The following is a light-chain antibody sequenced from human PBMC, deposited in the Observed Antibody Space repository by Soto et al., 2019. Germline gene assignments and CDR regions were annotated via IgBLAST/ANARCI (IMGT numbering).Light chain of an antibody. CDR3: TSYASGSAHVV. CDR2: DVN. CDR1: SSDIGGYDY. J-gene: IGLJ2*01. V-gene: IGLV2-14*01. Sequence: QSVLTQPASVSGSPGQSINLSCTGTSSDIGGYDYVSWYQRHPGKAPKLIIYDVNNRPSGVSNRFSGSKSGNTASLTISGLQAEDEADYYCTSYASGSAHVVFGGGTKLTVL.